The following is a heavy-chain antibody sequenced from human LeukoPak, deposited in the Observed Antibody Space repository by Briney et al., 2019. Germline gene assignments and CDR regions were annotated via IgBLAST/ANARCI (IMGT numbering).Heavy chain of an antibody. CDR2: ISGSGGST. J-gene: IGHJ5*02. V-gene: IGHV3-23*01. D-gene: IGHD1-14*01. CDR3: ARETPGDWFDP. Sequence: GGSLRLSCAASGFTFDDYGMSWVRQAPGKGLEWVSAISGSGGSTYYADSVKGRFTISRHNSKNTLYLQMNSLRAEDTAVYYCARETPGDWFDPWGQGTLVTVSS. CDR1: GFTFDDYG.